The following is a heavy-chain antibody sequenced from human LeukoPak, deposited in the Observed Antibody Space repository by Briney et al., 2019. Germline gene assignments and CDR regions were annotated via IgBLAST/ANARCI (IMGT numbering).Heavy chain of an antibody. CDR3: ARRGVTAIRSDAFDI. D-gene: IGHD2-21*02. V-gene: IGHV3-21*01. CDR2: LTVYRSHI. Sequence: GGSLRLFCAASGFTFRRYDMNWVRPAPGEGVEWVSCLTVYRSHIYYADPVKGRFTVSRDNAKNSLYLEMNSLRAEDAAVSYCARRGVTAIRSDAFDIWPQGTMVTVSS. J-gene: IGHJ3*02. CDR1: GFTFRRYD.